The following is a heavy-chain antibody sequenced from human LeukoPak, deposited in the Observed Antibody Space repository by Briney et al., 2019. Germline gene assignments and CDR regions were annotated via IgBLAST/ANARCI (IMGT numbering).Heavy chain of an antibody. D-gene: IGHD1-26*01. Sequence: GGSLRLSCAASGFTVSSNYMSWVRQAPGKGLEWVSVIYSGGSTYYADSVKGRFTISRDNSKNSLYLQMNSLRAEDTAVYYCARVDWESPQPYYFDYWGQGTLVTVSS. CDR3: ARVDWESPQPYYFDY. CDR2: IYSGGST. J-gene: IGHJ4*02. CDR1: GFTVSSNY. V-gene: IGHV3-53*01.